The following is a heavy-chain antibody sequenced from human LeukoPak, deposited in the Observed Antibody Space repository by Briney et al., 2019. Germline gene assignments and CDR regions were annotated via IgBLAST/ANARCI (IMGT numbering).Heavy chain of an antibody. CDR3: ARDVVTFYGDSSGYYY. CDR2: INAGNGNT. CDR1: GYTFTSYA. V-gene: IGHV1-3*01. J-gene: IGHJ4*02. Sequence: ASVKVSCKASGYTFTSYAMHWVRQAPGQRLEWMGWINAGNGNTKYSQKFQGRVTITRDTSASTAYMELSSLRSEDTAVYYCARDVVTFYGDSSGYYYWGQGTLVTVSS. D-gene: IGHD3-22*01.